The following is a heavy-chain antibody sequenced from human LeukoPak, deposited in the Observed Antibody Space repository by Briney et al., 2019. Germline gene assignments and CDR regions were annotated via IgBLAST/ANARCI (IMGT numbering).Heavy chain of an antibody. CDR3: ASYSGTYSAFEI. D-gene: IGHD1-26*01. CDR1: GDSITNSNYY. J-gene: IGHJ3*02. CDR2: IFYNGGP. Sequence: SETLSLTCTASGDSITNSNYYWGWVRQSPGRGLEWLGNIFYNGGPYYNPSFKSRVAISVDTSKNHFSLTLNAVTAADTAVYYCASYSGTYSAFEIWGQRTPVTVSS. V-gene: IGHV4-39*07.